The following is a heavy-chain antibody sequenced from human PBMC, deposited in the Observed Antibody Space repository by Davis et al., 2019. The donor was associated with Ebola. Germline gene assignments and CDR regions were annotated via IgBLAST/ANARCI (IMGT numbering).Heavy chain of an antibody. Sequence: GESLKISCAASGFTFSSYAMHWVRQAPGKGLDWVAFISDDGSNKYYADSVKGRFTISRDNSKNTLYLQMNSLRAEDTAVYYCARDLTETTLGVGWFDPWGQGTLVTVSS. D-gene: IGHD4-17*01. J-gene: IGHJ5*02. V-gene: IGHV3-30*04. CDR1: GFTFSSYA. CDR3: ARDLTETTLGVGWFDP. CDR2: ISDDGSNK.